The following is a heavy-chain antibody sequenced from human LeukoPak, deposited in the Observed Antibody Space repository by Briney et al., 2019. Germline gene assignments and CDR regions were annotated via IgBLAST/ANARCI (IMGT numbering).Heavy chain of an antibody. J-gene: IGHJ6*02. CDR2: ISWDSSNR. V-gene: IGHV3-9*01. CDR1: GFTLDDYA. CDR3: AKDIDTGLASGMDV. Sequence: GRSLRLSCAASGFTLDDYAMHWVRQAPGKGLEWVSGISWDSSNRGYADSVKGRFTISRDNAKNSLYMQMNSLRAEDTALYYCAKDIDTGLASGMDVWGQGTTVTVSS. D-gene: IGHD5-18*01.